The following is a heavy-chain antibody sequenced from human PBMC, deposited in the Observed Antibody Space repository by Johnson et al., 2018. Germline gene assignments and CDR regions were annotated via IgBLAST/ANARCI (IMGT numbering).Heavy chain of an antibody. CDR2: ISYDGSNK. CDR1: GFTFSSYG. J-gene: IGHJ6*03. V-gene: IGHV3-30*18. CDR3: AKDMIRAVAAYYYYYYMDV. D-gene: IGHD6-19*01. Sequence: QVQLVQSGGGVVQPGRSXRLSCAASGFTFSSYGMHWVRQAPGKGLEWVAVISYDGSNKYYADSVKGRFTISRDNSKNTLYLQMNSLRAEDTAVYYCAKDMIRAVAAYYYYYYMDVWGKGTTVTVSS.